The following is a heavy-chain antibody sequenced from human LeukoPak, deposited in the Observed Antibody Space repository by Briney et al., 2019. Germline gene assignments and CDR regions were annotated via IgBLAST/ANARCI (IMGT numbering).Heavy chain of an antibody. V-gene: IGHV4-31*03. CDR2: IYYSGST. CDR3: ARDLSYSSGWYRGWFDP. Sequence: PSETLSLTCTVSGGSISSGGYYWSWIRQHPGKGLEWIGYIYYSGSTYYNPSLKSRVTILVDTSKNQFSLKLSSVTAADTAVYYCARDLSYSSGWYRGWFDPWGQGTLVTVSS. D-gene: IGHD6-19*01. CDR1: GGSISSGGYY. J-gene: IGHJ5*02.